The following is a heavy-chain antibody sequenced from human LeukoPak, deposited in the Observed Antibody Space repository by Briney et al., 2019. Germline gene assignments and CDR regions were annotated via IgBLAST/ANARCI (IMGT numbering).Heavy chain of an antibody. CDR3: AKVVLWFGDLFDY. J-gene: IGHJ4*02. CDR1: GFTVSSNS. D-gene: IGHD3-10*01. Sequence: GGSLRLSCTVSGFTVSSNSMSWVRQAPGKGLEWVSFIYSGGSTQYSVSVKGRFTIPRDNSKHTLYLQMNSLRAEDTAVYYCAKVVLWFGDLFDYWGQGTLVTVSS. V-gene: IGHV3-53*05. CDR2: IYSGGST.